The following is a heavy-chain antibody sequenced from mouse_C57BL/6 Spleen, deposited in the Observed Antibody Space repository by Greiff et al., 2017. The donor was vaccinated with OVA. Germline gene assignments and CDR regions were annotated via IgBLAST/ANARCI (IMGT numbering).Heavy chain of an antibody. CDR2: IWSGGST. CDR3: ARNPYYGNYNYAMDY. V-gene: IGHV2-2*01. CDR1: GFSLTSYG. Sequence: VKLVESGPGLVQPSQSLSITCTVSGFSLTSYGVHWVRQSPGKGLEWLGVIWSGGSTDYNAAFISRLSISKDNSKSQVFFKMNSLQADDTAIYYCARNPYYGNYNYAMDYWGQGTSVTVSS. D-gene: IGHD2-10*01. J-gene: IGHJ4*01.